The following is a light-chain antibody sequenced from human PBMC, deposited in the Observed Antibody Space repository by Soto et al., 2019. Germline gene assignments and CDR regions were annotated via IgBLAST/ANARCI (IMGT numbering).Light chain of an antibody. V-gene: IGKV1-12*01. CDR2: AAS. Sequence: DIQMTQSPSSVSASVGDRVTITCRASQGISSWLAWYQQKPGKAPKLLIYAASSLQSGVPSRFDGGRSGTDFSLTITSPQHEDFATCDGQQANIFPCVTFGGGTKVEIK. CDR3: QQANIFPCVT. J-gene: IGKJ4*01. CDR1: QGISSW.